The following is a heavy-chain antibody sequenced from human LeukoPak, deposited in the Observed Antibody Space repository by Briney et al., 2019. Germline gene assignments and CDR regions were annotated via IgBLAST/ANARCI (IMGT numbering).Heavy chain of an antibody. CDR3: ARGLSRTPPGGY. CDR2: INHSGST. V-gene: IGHV4-34*01. CDR1: RGSFSGYY. J-gene: IGHJ4*02. Sequence: PSETLSLTCAVYRGSFSGYYWSWIRQPPGKGLEWIGEINHSGSTNYNPSLKSRVTISVDTSKNQFSLKLNSETAADTAVYYCARGLSRTPPGGYWGQGTLVTVSS. D-gene: IGHD2-2*01.